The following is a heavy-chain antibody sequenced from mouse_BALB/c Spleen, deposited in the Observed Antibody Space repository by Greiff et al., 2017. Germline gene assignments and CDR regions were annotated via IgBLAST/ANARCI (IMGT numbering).Heavy chain of an antibody. CDR1: GFSLTSYG. V-gene: IGHV2-9*02. Sequence: VKVVESGPGLVAPSQSLSITCTVSGFSLTSYGVHWVRQPPGKGLEWLGVIWAGGSTNYNSALMSRLSISKDNSKSQVFLKMNSLQTDDTAMYYCARDYYGSSYGGAMDYWGQGTSVTVSS. CDR3: ARDYYGSSYGGAMDY. J-gene: IGHJ4*01. CDR2: IWAGGST. D-gene: IGHD1-1*01.